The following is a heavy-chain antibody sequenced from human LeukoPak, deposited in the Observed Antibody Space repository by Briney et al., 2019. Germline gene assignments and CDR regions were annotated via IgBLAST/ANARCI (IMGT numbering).Heavy chain of an antibody. J-gene: IGHJ4*02. Sequence: ASVKVSCKASGYTFTSYYMHWVRQAPGPGLEWMGIINPSGGSTSYAQKFQGRVSMTRDMATSTVYMALSSLRSEDTAVYYGARGPVVPAAGQVGLDYWGQGTLVTVTS. CDR2: INPSGGST. D-gene: IGHD2-2*01. CDR3: ARGPVVPAAGQVGLDY. V-gene: IGHV1-46*01. CDR1: GYTFTSYY.